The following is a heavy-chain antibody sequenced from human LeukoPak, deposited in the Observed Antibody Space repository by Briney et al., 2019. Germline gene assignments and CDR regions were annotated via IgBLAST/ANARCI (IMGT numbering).Heavy chain of an antibody. CDR3: ARGRAVAGTGVVWFDP. J-gene: IGHJ5*02. D-gene: IGHD6-19*01. CDR2: INPNSGGT. CDR1: GYTFTFTDYY. V-gene: IGHV1-2*02. Sequence: GASVKVSCKASGYTFTFTDYYMHWVRQAPGQGLEWMGWINPNSGGTNYAQKFQGRVTMTRDTSISTAYMELSRLRYDDTAVYYCARGRAVAGTGVVWFDPWGQGTLVTVSS.